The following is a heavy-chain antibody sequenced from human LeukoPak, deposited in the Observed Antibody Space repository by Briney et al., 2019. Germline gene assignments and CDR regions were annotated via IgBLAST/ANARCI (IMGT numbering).Heavy chain of an antibody. J-gene: IGHJ2*01. Sequence: GGSLRLSCAASGFTVSSNYMSWVRQAPGKGLEWVSVIYSGGSTYYADSVKGRFNISRDNSKNTLYLQMNSLRAEDTAVYYCAKDSSTVTTGYFDLWGRGTLVTVSS. CDR1: GFTVSSNY. CDR2: IYSGGST. D-gene: IGHD4-17*01. CDR3: AKDSSTVTTGYFDL. V-gene: IGHV3-66*01.